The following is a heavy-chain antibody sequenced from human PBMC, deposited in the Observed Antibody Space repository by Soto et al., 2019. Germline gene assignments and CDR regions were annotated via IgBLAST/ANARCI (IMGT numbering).Heavy chain of an antibody. CDR2: ISSSSSYI. J-gene: IGHJ6*02. CDR1: GFTFSSYS. CDR3: ARVLLWFVEFPYYYYYYGMDV. Sequence: PGGSLRLSCAASGFTFSSYSMNWVRQAPGKGLEWVSSISSSSSYIYYADSVKGRFTISRDNAKNSLYLQMNSLRAEDTAVYYCARVLLWFVEFPYYYYYYGMDVRGQGSTVTVSS. V-gene: IGHV3-21*01. D-gene: IGHD3-10*01.